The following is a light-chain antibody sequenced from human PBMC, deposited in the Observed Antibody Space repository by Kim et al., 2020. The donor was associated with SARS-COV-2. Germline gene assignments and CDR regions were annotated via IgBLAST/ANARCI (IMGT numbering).Light chain of an antibody. J-gene: IGKJ2*01. Sequence: EIVLTQSPGTLSLSPGERATLSCRASQSISRRYLAWYQQKPGQAPRLLIHGAISRATGIPDRFSGSGSGTDFTLTISRLEPEDFAVYYCQQYGSSPDTFGQGTKLEIK. CDR1: QSISRRY. V-gene: IGKV3-20*01. CDR3: QQYGSSPDT. CDR2: GAI.